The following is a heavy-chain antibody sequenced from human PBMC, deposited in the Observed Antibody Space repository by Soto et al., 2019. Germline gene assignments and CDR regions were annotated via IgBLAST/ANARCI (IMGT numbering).Heavy chain of an antibody. CDR1: GDSMATGGHY. D-gene: IGHD3-16*01. V-gene: IGHV4-31*02. CDR3: ARDKDLQPTVWGF. J-gene: IGHJ4*02. CDR2: VYYSGAT. Sequence: SETLSLTCTVSGDSMATGGHYYNWIRQVPGKGLKWIGYVYYSGATHYTPSLRARATISRDTSKNQFSLRLISVTAADTALYYCARDKDLQPTVWGFWGQGIQVTVSS.